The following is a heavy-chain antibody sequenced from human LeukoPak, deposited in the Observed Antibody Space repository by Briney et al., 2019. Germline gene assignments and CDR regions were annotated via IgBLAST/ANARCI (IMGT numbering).Heavy chain of an antibody. CDR1: GFTVSNNF. J-gene: IGHJ4*02. CDR3: AKGGKWDVTPFDY. CDR2: IHSDGNT. Sequence: PGGSLRLSCAASGFTVSNNFMYWVRQAPGKGLEWVSVIHSDGNTLYADSVEGRFTISRDNFKNTLYLQVNSLRAEDTAVYYCAKGGKWDVTPFDYWGQGTLVTVSS. D-gene: IGHD1-26*01. V-gene: IGHV3-53*01.